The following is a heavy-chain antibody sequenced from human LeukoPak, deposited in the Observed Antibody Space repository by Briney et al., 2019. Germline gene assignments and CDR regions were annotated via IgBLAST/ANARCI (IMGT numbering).Heavy chain of an antibody. J-gene: IGHJ4*02. CDR2: IYYSGST. CDR1: GDSISTISHY. Sequence: SETLSLTCTVSGDSISTISHYWGWLRQPPGKGLEWVGYIYYSGSTYYNPSLKSRVTISVDTSKNQFSLKLSSVTAADTAVYYCARPVMSLHSGYDRWGQGTLVTVSS. D-gene: IGHD5-12*01. CDR3: ARPVMSLHSGYDR. V-gene: IGHV4-30-4*08.